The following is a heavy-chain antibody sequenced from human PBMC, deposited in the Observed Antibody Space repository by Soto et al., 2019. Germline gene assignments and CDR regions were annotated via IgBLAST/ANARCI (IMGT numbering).Heavy chain of an antibody. D-gene: IGHD3-16*01. V-gene: IGHV1-18*01. CDR2: ISPYTGNT. Sequence: QVQLVQSGDEVKKPGASVKVSCKASGYIFVNYGIAWVRQAPRQGLGWRGWISPYTGNTHSASKVQGRLTMTTDTSTSTAYMDLGSLTSDDTAVYYCVMVDNYVTPTPQDVWGKGTTVTVSS. CDR3: VMVDNYVTPTPQDV. CDR1: GYIFVNYG. J-gene: IGHJ6*04.